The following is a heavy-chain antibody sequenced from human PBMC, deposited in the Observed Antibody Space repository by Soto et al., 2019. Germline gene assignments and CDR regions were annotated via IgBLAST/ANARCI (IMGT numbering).Heavy chain of an antibody. CDR1: GFTLRSYG. D-gene: IGHD1-26*01. V-gene: IGHV3-23*01. CDR3: AKDFGGSPYTGFDY. Sequence: GGSLRLSCAASGFTLRSYGMHWVRQAPGKGLEWVSVISGSGDGTYYADSVKGRFTISRDNSKNTLFLQMNSLRAEDTAVYYCAKDFGGSPYTGFDYWGQGTLVTVSS. CDR2: ISGSGDGT. J-gene: IGHJ4*02.